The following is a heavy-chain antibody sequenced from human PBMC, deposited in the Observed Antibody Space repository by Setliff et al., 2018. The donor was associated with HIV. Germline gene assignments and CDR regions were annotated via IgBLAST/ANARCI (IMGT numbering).Heavy chain of an antibody. V-gene: IGHV4-31*03. CDR3: ARTTYILHFFEWSPHSSLYYYYIDV. D-gene: IGHD3-3*01. CDR2: IFYSGST. Sequence: NPSETLSLTCTVSGDSISSGGYHWTWIRQHPGKGLEYIGYIFYSGSTYYNPSLKSRLTMSVDTSKNQFSLQLNSSTVADTAVYYCARTTYILHFFEWSPHSSLYYYYIDVWGKGTTVTVSS. J-gene: IGHJ6*03. CDR1: GDSISSGGYH.